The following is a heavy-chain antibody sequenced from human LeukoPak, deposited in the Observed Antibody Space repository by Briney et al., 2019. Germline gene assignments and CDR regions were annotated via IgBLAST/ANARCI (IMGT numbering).Heavy chain of an antibody. D-gene: IGHD4-17*01. V-gene: IGHV1-18*01. J-gene: IGHJ4*02. CDR2: ISAYNGNT. Sequence: ASVKVSCKASGYTFTSYGISWVRQAPGQGLEWMGWISAYNGNTNYAQKLQGRVTMTTDTSTSTAYMELRSLRSDDTAVYGCARDPYGDHPFDYWGRGTLVTVSS. CDR1: GYTFTSYG. CDR3: ARDPYGDHPFDY.